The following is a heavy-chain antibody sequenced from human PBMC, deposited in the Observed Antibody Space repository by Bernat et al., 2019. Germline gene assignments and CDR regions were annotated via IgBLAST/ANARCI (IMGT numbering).Heavy chain of an antibody. CDR1: GFTFSSYW. Sequence: VQLVESGGGVVQPGRSLRLSCAASGFTFSSYWMHWVRQGPEKGLVWVSRMNSDGSITTYADSVKGRFTISRDNAKNTLYLQMNRLRAEDTAVYYCARIGGYSGGWYDYWGQGTLVTVSS. J-gene: IGHJ4*02. CDR2: MNSDGSIT. CDR3: ARIGGYSGGWYDY. V-gene: IGHV3-74*02. D-gene: IGHD6-19*01.